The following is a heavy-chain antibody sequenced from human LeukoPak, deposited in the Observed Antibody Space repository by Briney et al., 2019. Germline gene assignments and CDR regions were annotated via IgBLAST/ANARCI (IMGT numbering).Heavy chain of an antibody. D-gene: IGHD6-19*01. CDR2: VFHSGST. CDR1: GGPVSSINYY. CDR3: ARDVQRWLDLQYYYHGMDV. V-gene: IGHV4-61*01. J-gene: IGHJ6*02. Sequence: SETLSLTCTVSGGPVSSINYYWSWLRQPPGKGLEWIGYVFHSGSTNYNPSLKSRVTISVDTSRNQFSLRLSSVTAADTAVYYCARDVQRWLDLQYYYHGMDVWGQGTTVTVS.